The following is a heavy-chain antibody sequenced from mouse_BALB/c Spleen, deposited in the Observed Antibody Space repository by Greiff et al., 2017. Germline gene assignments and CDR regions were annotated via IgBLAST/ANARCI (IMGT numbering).Heavy chain of an antibody. Sequence: EVKLMESGGGLVQPGGSLKLSCAVSGFDFSRYWMSWVRQAPGKGLEWIGEIKPDSSTINYTPSLKDKFIISRDNAKNTLYLQMSKVRSEDTALYYCARGSYGNYVKGYAMDYWGQGTSVTVSA. V-gene: IGHV4-1*02. J-gene: IGHJ4*01. D-gene: IGHD2-1*01. CDR1: GFDFSRYW. CDR3: ARGSYGNYVKGYAMDY. CDR2: IKPDSSTI.